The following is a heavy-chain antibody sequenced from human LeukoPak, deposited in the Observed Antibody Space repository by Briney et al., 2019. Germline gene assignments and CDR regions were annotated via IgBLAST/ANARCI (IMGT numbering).Heavy chain of an antibody. CDR2: IKQDGSDK. CDR1: GFTFSSYW. CDR3: ATYKNQLRTVYFDY. D-gene: IGHD1-1*01. Sequence: GVSLRLSCAASGFTFSSYWMSWVRQAPGKGLEWVANIKQDGSDKNYVDSVKGRFTISKDNAKNLLSLEMNGLRAEDTAVYYCATYKNQLRTVYFDYWGQGTLVTVSS. J-gene: IGHJ4*02. V-gene: IGHV3-7*02.